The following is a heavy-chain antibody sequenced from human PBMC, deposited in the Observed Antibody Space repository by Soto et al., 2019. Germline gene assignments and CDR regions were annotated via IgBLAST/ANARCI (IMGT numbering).Heavy chain of an antibody. Sequence: GESLKISCKGSGYSFTSYWIGWVRQMPGKGLEWMGIIYPGDSDTRYSPSFQGQVTISADKSISTAYLQWSSLKASDTAMYYCARHGGDRTNFPLRLGYYYGMDVWGQGTTVTVSS. CDR1: GYSFTSYW. J-gene: IGHJ6*02. D-gene: IGHD2-8*01. V-gene: IGHV5-51*01. CDR3: ARHGGDRTNFPLRLGYYYGMDV. CDR2: IYPGDSDT.